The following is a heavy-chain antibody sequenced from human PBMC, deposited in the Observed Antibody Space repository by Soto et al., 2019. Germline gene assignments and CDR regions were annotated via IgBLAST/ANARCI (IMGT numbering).Heavy chain of an antibody. V-gene: IGHV1-3*01. CDR3: AGEGQAPYYYYGMDV. CDR1: GYTFTSYA. J-gene: IGHJ6*02. Sequence: ASVKVSCKASGYTFTSYAMHWVRQAPGQRLEWMGWINAGNGNTKYSQKFQGRVTITRDTSASTAYMGLSSLRSEDTAVYYCAGEGQAPYYYYGMDVWGQGTXVTVSS. CDR2: INAGNGNT.